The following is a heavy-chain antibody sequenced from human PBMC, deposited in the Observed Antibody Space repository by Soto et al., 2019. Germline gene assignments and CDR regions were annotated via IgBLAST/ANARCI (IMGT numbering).Heavy chain of an antibody. J-gene: IGHJ4*02. Sequence: GGSLRLSCATSGFTFSYYGMHWVRPAPGKGLEWVAVVSNDGRVVYYSDAVKGRFSIFRDNSRDTVYLQMNNLRADDTAVYFCSNEGGLLGTSAIYWFDYWGPGALVTVSS. CDR1: GFTFSYYG. CDR2: VSNDGRVV. CDR3: SNEGGLLGTSAIYWFDY. D-gene: IGHD1-7*01. V-gene: IGHV3-30*18.